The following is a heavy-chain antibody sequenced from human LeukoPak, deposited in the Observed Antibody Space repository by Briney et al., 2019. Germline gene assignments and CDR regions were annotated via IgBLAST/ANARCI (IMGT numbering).Heavy chain of an antibody. V-gene: IGHV1-2*06. D-gene: IGHD3-10*01. Sequence: ASVKVSCKASGYTLTGYYMHWLRQAPGQGLEWMGRINPNSGGTNYAQKFQGRVTMTRDTSISTAYMELSRLRSDDTAVYYCARPPKGLLWFGELITPDTDNWFDPWAREPWSPSPQ. CDR3: ARPPKGLLWFGELITPDTDNWFDP. J-gene: IGHJ5*02. CDR1: GYTLTGYY. CDR2: INPNSGGT.